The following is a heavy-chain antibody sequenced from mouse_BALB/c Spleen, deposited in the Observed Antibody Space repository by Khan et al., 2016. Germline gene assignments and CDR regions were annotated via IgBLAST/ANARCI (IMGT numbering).Heavy chain of an antibody. CDR3: AKSPNWRNYTMDY. Sequence: QVQLKESGPGLVAPSQSLSITCTVSGFSLTSYGVSWVRQPPGKGLEWLGVMWGDGSSNYHSALISRLSISKENSKSQVFLKLNSLQIDDTATYYCAKSPNWRNYTMDYWGQGTSVTVSS. CDR1: GFSLTSYG. V-gene: IGHV2-3*01. D-gene: IGHD4-1*02. CDR2: MWGDGSS. J-gene: IGHJ4*01.